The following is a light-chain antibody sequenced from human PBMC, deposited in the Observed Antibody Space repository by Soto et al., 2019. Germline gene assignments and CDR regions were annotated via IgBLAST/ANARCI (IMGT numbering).Light chain of an antibody. Sequence: QSVLTQPPSVSGAPGQRVTISRTGSSSNIGAGYDVHWYQKLPGTAPKLLIYGNSNRPSGVPDRFSGSKSGTSASLAITGLQAEDEADYYCQSYDSSLSGWVFGGGTKLTVL. V-gene: IGLV1-40*01. J-gene: IGLJ3*02. CDR1: SSNIGAGYD. CDR2: GNS. CDR3: QSYDSSLSGWV.